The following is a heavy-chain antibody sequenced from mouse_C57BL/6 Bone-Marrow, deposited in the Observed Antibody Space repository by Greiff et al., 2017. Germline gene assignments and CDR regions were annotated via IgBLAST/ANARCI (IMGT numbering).Heavy chain of an antibody. V-gene: IGHV5-4*03. CDR1: GFTFSSYA. J-gene: IGHJ4*01. CDR2: ISDGGSYT. D-gene: IGHD1-1*01. Sequence: EVKLEESGGGLVKPGGSLKLSCAASGFTFSSYAMSWVRQTPEKRLEWVATISDGGSYTYYPDNVKGRFTISRDNAKNNLYLQMSHLKSEDTAMYYCARGPLYYGSSLYAMDYWGQGTSVTVSS. CDR3: ARGPLYYGSSLYAMDY.